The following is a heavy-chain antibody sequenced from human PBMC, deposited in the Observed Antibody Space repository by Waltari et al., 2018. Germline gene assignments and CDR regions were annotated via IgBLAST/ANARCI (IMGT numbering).Heavy chain of an antibody. Sequence: EVQLLESGGGLVQPGGSLTLSCAASGIACSSYTMRWVRQAPGKGWEWGLTIRARGGTSYQDTVNGRFTVSRDSSKTTLHLQMTSLRAEDTAVYYCASGPAYYFDPWDQGTL. J-gene: IGHJ4*02. CDR1: GIACSSYT. CDR2: IRARGGT. CDR3: ASGPAYYFDP. V-gene: IGHV3-23*01.